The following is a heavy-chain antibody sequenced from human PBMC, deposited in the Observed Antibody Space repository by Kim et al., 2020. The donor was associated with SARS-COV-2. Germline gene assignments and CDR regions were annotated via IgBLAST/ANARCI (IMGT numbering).Heavy chain of an antibody. J-gene: IGHJ2*01. D-gene: IGHD1-26*01. V-gene: IGHV4-4*07. CDR3: ARGVKVGAIYWYFDL. Sequence: PSLKSRVTMPVDTSKNQFSLKRSSVTAADTAVYYCARGVKVGAIYWYFDLWGRGTLVTVSS.